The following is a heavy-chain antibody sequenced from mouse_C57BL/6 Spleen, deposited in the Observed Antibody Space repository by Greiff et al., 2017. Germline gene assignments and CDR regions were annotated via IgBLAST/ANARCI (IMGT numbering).Heavy chain of an antibody. J-gene: IGHJ3*01. CDR1: GFTFSSYG. CDR3: ARHSQSTMVTTAPFAY. D-gene: IGHD2-2*01. V-gene: IGHV5-6*01. Sequence: EVKLVESGGDLVKPGGSLKLSCAASGFTFSSYGMSWVRQTPDKRLEWVATISSGGSYTYYPDSVKGRFTISRDNAKNTLYLQMSSLKSEDTVMYYCARHSQSTMVTTAPFAYWGQGTLVTVSA. CDR2: ISSGGSYT.